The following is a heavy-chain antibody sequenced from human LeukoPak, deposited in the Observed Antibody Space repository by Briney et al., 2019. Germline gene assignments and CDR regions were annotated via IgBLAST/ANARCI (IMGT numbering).Heavy chain of an antibody. D-gene: IGHD3-10*01. Sequence: PGGSLRLSCAASGFTFSGYAMSWVRQAPGKGLEWVANIKYDGSEKYYVDSVKGRFTISRDDAKNSLYLQMNSLRAEDTALYHCARDRGLRAFDIWGQGTMVTVSS. CDR1: GFTFSGYA. J-gene: IGHJ3*02. V-gene: IGHV3-7*03. CDR3: ARDRGLRAFDI. CDR2: IKYDGSEK.